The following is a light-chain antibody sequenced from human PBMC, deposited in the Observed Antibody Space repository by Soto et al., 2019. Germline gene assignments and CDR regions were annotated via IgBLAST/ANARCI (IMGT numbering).Light chain of an antibody. V-gene: IGKV1-5*01. Sequence: DVQMTQSPSTLSASVGDRVTITCRASQSIGLWLAWYQEKPGKAPKPLVYDASSLQSGVSSRFSGSGSGTEFTLTIRSMKTDDFANYYCHQYSVFPWTFGQGTKVDIK. CDR1: QSIGLW. CDR2: DAS. CDR3: HQYSVFPWT. J-gene: IGKJ1*01.